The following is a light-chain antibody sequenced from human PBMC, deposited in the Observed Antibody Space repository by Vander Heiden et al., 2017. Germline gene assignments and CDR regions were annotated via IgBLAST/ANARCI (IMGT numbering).Light chain of an antibody. CDR1: QSLLHRTSSNS. CDR2: LGS. V-gene: IGKV2-28*01. CDR3: MQALQAPRYT. Sequence: DILLSHSLLPLPVSPGEPASTSSTSTQSLLHRTSSNSFNYFLQQPGQSPQLLIYLGSNRASGVPDRFSGSGSGTDFTLKISRVEAEDVGVYDCMQALQAPRYTFGQGTKLEIK. J-gene: IGKJ2*01.